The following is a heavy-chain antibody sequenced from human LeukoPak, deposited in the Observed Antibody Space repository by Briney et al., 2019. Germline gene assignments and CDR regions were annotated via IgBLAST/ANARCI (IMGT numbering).Heavy chain of an antibody. CDR1: GGPISSSSYY. CDR2: IYYSGRT. D-gene: IGHD3-10*01. V-gene: IGHV4-39*01. J-gene: IGHJ5*02. CDR3: ARGRPDGSGSYYKFDP. Sequence: SETLSLTCTVSGGPISSSSYYWGWIRQPPGKGLEWIGSIYYSGRTYYNPSLKSRVTISVNTSKKQFSLKLSSVTAADTAVYYCARGRPDGSGSYYKFDPWGQGTLVTVSS.